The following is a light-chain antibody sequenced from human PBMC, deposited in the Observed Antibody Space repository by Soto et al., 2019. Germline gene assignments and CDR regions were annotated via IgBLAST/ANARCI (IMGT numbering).Light chain of an antibody. CDR2: GAS. CDR3: QQST. Sequence: EIVLTQSPGTLSLSPGERATLSCRASQSVSSSYLAWYQQKPGQAPRLLIYGASSRATGIPDRFSGSGSGTDFTLTISRLEPEDFAVYYCQQSTFGQGTMVDI. V-gene: IGKV3-20*01. CDR1: QSVSSSY. J-gene: IGKJ1*01.